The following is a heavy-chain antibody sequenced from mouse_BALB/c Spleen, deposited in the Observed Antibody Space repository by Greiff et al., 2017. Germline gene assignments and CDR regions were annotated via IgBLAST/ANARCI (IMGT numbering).Heavy chain of an antibody. Sequence: EVQVVESGGGLVKPGGSLKLSCAASGFTFSDYYMYWVRQTPEKRLEWVATISDGGSYTYYPDSVKGRFTISRDNAKNNLYLQMSSLKSEDTAMYYCARDQIYYDYGGFAYWGQGTLVTVSA. D-gene: IGHD2-4*01. V-gene: IGHV5-4*02. CDR3: ARDQIYYDYGGFAY. J-gene: IGHJ3*01. CDR1: GFTFSDYY. CDR2: ISDGGSYT.